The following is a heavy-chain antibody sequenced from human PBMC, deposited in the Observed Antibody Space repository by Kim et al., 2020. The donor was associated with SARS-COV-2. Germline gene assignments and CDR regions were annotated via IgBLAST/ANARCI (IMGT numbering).Heavy chain of an antibody. CDR1: GFTVSSNY. D-gene: IGHD1-1*01. J-gene: IGHJ4*02. V-gene: IGHV3-53*04. Sequence: GGSLRLSCAASGFTVSSNYMSWVRQAPGKGLEWVSVIYSGGSTYYADSVKGRVTISRHNSKNTLYLQMNSLRAEDTAVYYCARVTGTAPYYFDYWGEGTLFTVSS. CDR2: IYSGGST. CDR3: ARVTGTAPYYFDY.